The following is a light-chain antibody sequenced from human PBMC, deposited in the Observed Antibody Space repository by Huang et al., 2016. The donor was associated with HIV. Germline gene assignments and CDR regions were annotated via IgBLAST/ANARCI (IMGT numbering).Light chain of an antibody. Sequence: DIVMTQSPLSLPVTLGEPASISCRSNQSLLHSKGHNFLDWYLPKPGQSQQLLIYLCSYRASGVPDRFSGSGSGTDFTMKISRVEAEDVGVYYCMQDLQTGAFGPGTRVDIK. CDR3: MQDLQTGA. V-gene: IGKV2-28*01. CDR1: QSLLHSKGHNF. CDR2: LCS. J-gene: IGKJ3*01.